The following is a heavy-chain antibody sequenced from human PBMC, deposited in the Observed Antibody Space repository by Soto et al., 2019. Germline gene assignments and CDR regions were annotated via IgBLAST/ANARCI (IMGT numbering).Heavy chain of an antibody. CDR1: GYTFTGYY. V-gene: IGHV1-2*04. Sequence: ASVKVSFKASGYTFTGYYMHWLRQAPGQGLEWMGWINPNSGGTNYAQKFQGWVTMTRDTSISTAYMELSRLRSDDTAVYYCARERLCSSTSCRYYYYYYGMDVWGQGTTVTVSS. CDR2: INPNSGGT. J-gene: IGHJ6*02. CDR3: ARERLCSSTSCRYYYYYYGMDV. D-gene: IGHD2-2*01.